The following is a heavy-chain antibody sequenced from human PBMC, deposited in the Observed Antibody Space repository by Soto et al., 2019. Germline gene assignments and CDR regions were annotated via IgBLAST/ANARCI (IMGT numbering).Heavy chain of an antibody. Sequence: PSETLSLTCTVSGDFISNYYWNWIRQRPGKGLEWIGHIFYSGSPNYNTNYNPSLKSRVTMSADTSKKHFSLKLSSVTAADTAVYYCAGVANGFYSDFDYWGPGTLVTVSS. CDR1: GDFISNYY. J-gene: IGHJ4*02. CDR3: AGVANGFYSDFDY. V-gene: IGHV4-59*01. D-gene: IGHD3-22*01. CDR2: IFYSGSPNYNT.